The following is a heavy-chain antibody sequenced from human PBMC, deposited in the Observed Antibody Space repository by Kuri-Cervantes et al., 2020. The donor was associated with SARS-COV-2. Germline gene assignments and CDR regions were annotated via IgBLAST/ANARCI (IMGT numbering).Heavy chain of an antibody. V-gene: IGHV3-66*02. Sequence: GESLKISGAASGFTVSSNYMSWVRQAPGKGLEWVSVIYSGGSTYYADSVKGRFTISRDNSKNTLYLQMNSLRAEDTAVYYCARVEVAGMSYGMDVWGQGTTVTVSS. CDR2: IYSGGST. J-gene: IGHJ6*02. CDR1: GFTVSSNY. CDR3: ARVEVAGMSYGMDV. D-gene: IGHD6-19*01.